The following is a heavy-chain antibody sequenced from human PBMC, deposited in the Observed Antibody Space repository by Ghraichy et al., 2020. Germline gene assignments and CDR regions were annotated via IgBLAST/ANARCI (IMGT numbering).Heavy chain of an antibody. CDR2: IIPILGIA. Sequence: SVKVSCKASGGTFSSYAISWVRQAPGQGLEWMGRIIPILGIANYAQKFQGRVTITADKSTSTAYMELSSLRSEDTAVYYCARDHPRESEGQWLVPAFDYGGQGTLVTVSS. J-gene: IGHJ4*02. V-gene: IGHV1-69*04. CDR1: GGTFSSYA. D-gene: IGHD6-19*01. CDR3: ARDHPRESEGQWLVPAFDY.